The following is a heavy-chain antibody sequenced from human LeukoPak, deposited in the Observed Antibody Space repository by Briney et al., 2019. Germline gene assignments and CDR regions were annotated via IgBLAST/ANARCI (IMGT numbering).Heavy chain of an antibody. V-gene: IGHV1-69*05. D-gene: IGHD4-23*01. Sequence: SVKVSCKTSGGSFSSYDNSWVRQGPEQGLEWMGGIIPVFGMPNYAQKFQGRLTLTTDESTGTACMELGGLTSGDTAVYYCARADAGNSEGGIDYWGQGTLVIVSS. CDR3: ARADAGNSEGGIDY. CDR1: GGSFSSYD. CDR2: IIPVFGMP. J-gene: IGHJ4*02.